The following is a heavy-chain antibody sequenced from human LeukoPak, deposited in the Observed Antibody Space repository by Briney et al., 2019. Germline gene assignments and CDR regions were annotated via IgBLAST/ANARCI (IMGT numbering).Heavy chain of an antibody. CDR1: GYTFTSYG. J-gene: IGHJ5*02. CDR3: ARVREQQLARGWFDP. V-gene: IGHV1-18*01. D-gene: IGHD6-13*01. CDR2: ISAYNGNT. Sequence: GASVKVSCKASGYTFTSYGISWVRQAPGQGLEWMGWISAYNGNTNYAQKFQGRVTMTRDTSISTAYMELSRLRSDDTAVYYCARVREQQLARGWFDPWGQGTLVTVSS.